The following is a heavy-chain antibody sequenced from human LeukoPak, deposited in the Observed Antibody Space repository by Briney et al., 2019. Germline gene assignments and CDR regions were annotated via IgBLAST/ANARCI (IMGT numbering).Heavy chain of an antibody. Sequence: KPSETLSLTCTVSSGSISSNNYYWGWIRQPPGKGLEWIGSIYYSGSSYYKPSLKSRVTISADTSKNQFSLKLSSVTAADTAVYYCARVPRGLPDYYYGMDVWDQGTTVTVSS. J-gene: IGHJ6*02. D-gene: IGHD3-10*01. CDR3: ARVPRGLPDYYYGMDV. CDR2: IYYSGSS. CDR1: SGSISSNNYY. V-gene: IGHV4-39*01.